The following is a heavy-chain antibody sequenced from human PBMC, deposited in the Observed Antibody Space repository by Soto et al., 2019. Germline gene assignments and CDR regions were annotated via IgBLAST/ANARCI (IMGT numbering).Heavy chain of an antibody. CDR1: GGSFSGYY. D-gene: IGHD6-19*01. CDR2: INHSGST. CDR3: ARVREGSGIAVAGYFDS. J-gene: IGHJ4*02. Sequence: SETLSLTCAVYGGSFSGYYWSWIRQPPGKGLEWIGEINHSGSTNYNPSLKSRVTISVDTSKNQFSLRLNSVTPADTAVYFCARVREGSGIAVAGYFDSWGPGTLVTVSS. V-gene: IGHV4-34*01.